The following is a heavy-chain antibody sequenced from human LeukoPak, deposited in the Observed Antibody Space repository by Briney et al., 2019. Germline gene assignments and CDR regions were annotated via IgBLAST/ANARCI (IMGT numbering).Heavy chain of an antibody. V-gene: IGHV3-21*01. CDR3: ARRRSGMISIDY. CDR2: ISSSSTYI. D-gene: IGHD3-16*01. J-gene: IGHJ4*02. CDR1: GFTFSSYA. Sequence: GGSLRLSCAASGFTFSSYALNWVRQAPGKGLEWVSSISSSSTYIYYADSMKGRFTISRDNAKNSLYLQMNSLRAEDTAVYYCARRRSGMISIDYWGQGTLVTVSS.